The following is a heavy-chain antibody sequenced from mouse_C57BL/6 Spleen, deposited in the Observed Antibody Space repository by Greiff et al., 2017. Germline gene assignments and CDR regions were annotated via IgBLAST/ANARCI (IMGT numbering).Heavy chain of an antibody. CDR2: IDPSDSET. J-gene: IGHJ2*01. CDR1: GYTFTSYW. Sequence: QVQLKQPGAELVRPGSSVKLSCKASGYTFTSYWMHWVKQRPIQGLEWIGNIDPSDSETHYNQKFKDKATLTVDKSSSTAYMQLSSLTSEDSAVYYCARHYYGSSYGFDYWGQGTTLTVSS. V-gene: IGHV1-52*01. D-gene: IGHD1-1*01. CDR3: ARHYYGSSYGFDY.